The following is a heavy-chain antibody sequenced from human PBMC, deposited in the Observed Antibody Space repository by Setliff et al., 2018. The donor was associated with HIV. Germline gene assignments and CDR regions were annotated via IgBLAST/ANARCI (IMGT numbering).Heavy chain of an antibody. D-gene: IGHD4-17*01. J-gene: IGHJ3*02. CDR1: GYTFTGYY. CDR2: IKINSGGT. V-gene: IGHV1-2*06. Sequence: GASVKVSCKASGYTFTGYYMHWVRQAPGQGLEWMGRIKINSGGTKFTQKFQGRVTMTRDTSLSTAYMELSRLRSDDTAVYYCVREGAGPTDDAFDIWGQGTMVTVSS. CDR3: VREGAGPTDDAFDI.